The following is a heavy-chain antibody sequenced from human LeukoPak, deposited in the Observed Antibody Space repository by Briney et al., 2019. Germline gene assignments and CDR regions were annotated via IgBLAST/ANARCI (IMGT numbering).Heavy chain of an antibody. J-gene: IGHJ4*02. CDR1: GGTFSSYA. CDR3: ARDYYDSSRTFDY. V-gene: IGHV1-69*01. Sequence: ASVKVSCKASGGTFSSYAISWVRQAPGQGLEWMGGIIPIFGTANYAQKFQGRVTITADESTSTAYMELSSLRSEDTAVSYCARDYYDSSRTFDYWGQGTLVTVSS. D-gene: IGHD3-22*01. CDR2: IIPIFGTA.